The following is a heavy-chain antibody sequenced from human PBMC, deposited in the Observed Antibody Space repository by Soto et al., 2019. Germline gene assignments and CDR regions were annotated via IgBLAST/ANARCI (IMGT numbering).Heavy chain of an antibody. D-gene: IGHD3-22*01. Sequence: SQTLSLTCVISGDSVSSNTFAWNWIRQSPSRGLEWLGRTLYRSKWSTDYAVSVKSRISVNPDTSKNQFSLHLNSVTPDDTAVYYCAREAIVKRFDYWGQGTLVTVSS. CDR3: AREAIVKRFDY. J-gene: IGHJ4*02. CDR2: TLYRSKWST. CDR1: GDSVSSNTFA. V-gene: IGHV6-1*01.